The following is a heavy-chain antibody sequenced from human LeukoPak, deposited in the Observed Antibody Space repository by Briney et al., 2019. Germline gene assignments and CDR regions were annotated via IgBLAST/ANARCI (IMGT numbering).Heavy chain of an antibody. CDR1: GFTFSSYS. CDR3: AISPSGWLYDAFDI. D-gene: IGHD3-22*01. V-gene: IGHV3-21*01. Sequence: GGSLRLFCAASGFTFSSYSMNWVRQAPGKGLEWVSSISSSSSYIYYADSVKGRFTISRDNAKNSLYLQMNSLRAEDTAVYYCAISPSGWLYDAFDIWGQGTMVTVSS. J-gene: IGHJ3*02. CDR2: ISSSSSYI.